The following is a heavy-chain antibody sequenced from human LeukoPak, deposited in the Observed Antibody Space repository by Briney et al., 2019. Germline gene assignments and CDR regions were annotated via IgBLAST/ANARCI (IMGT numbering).Heavy chain of an antibody. CDR2: ISDSGGST. CDR3: AKRGVVIRVILVGFHKEAYYFDS. V-gene: IGHV3-23*01. D-gene: IGHD3-22*01. CDR1: GITLSNYD. Sequence: GGSLRLSCAVSGITLSNYDMSWVRQAPGKGLEWVAGISDSGGSTNYADSVKGRFTISRDNPKNTLYLQMNSLRAEDTAVYFCAKRGVVIRVILVGFHKEAYYFDSWGQGALVTVSS. J-gene: IGHJ4*02.